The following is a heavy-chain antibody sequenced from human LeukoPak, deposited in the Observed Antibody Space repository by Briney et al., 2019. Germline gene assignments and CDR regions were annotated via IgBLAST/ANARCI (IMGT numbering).Heavy chain of an antibody. CDR1: GYTFTGYY. CDR2: FDPEDGET. J-gene: IGHJ5*02. V-gene: IGHV1-24*01. CDR3: ATVGGYYTDWFDP. Sequence: ASVKVSCKASGYTFTGYYMHWVRQAPGKGLEWMGGFDPEDGETIYAQKFQGRVTMTEDTSTDTAYMELSSLRSEDTAVYYCATVGGYYTDWFDPWGQGTLVTVSS. D-gene: IGHD3-22*01.